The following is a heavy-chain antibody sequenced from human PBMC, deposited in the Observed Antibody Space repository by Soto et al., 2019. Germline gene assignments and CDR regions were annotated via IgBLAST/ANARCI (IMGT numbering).Heavy chain of an antibody. CDR1: GFTFSSYS. D-gene: IGHD6-19*01. CDR3: ARDIPGLVKHNWFDP. V-gene: IGHV3-48*02. Sequence: GGSLRLSCAASGFTFSSYSMNWVRQAPGKGLEWVSYISSSSSTLYYADSVKGRFTISRDNAKNSLYLQMNSLRDEDTAVYYCARDIPGLVKHNWFDPWGQGTLVTVSS. CDR2: ISSSSSTL. J-gene: IGHJ5*02.